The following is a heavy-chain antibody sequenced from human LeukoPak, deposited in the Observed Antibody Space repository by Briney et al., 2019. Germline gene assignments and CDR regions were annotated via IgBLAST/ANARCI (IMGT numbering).Heavy chain of an antibody. Sequence: GGSLRLSCAASGFTFSSYSMNWVRQAPGKGLEWVSSISSSGSYIYYADSVKGRFTISRDNAKNSLYLQMNSLRAEDTAVYYCAREVGYYYDSSGYPWGQGTLVTVSS. CDR1: GFTFSSYS. V-gene: IGHV3-21*01. CDR3: AREVGYYYDSSGYP. J-gene: IGHJ5*02. CDR2: ISSSGSYI. D-gene: IGHD3-22*01.